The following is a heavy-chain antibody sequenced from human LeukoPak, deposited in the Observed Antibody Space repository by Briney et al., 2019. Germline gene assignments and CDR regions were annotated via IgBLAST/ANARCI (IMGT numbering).Heavy chain of an antibody. V-gene: IGHV4-39*07. CDR1: GGSISSSSYY. CDR3: ARDTYYYDSSGLRFDY. J-gene: IGHJ4*02. D-gene: IGHD3-22*01. Sequence: SETLSLICTVSGGSISSSSYYWGWIRQPPGKGLEWIGSIYYSGSTYYNPSLKSRVTISVDTSKNQFSLKLSSVTAADTAVYYCARDTYYYDSSGLRFDYWGQGTLVTVSS. CDR2: IYYSGST.